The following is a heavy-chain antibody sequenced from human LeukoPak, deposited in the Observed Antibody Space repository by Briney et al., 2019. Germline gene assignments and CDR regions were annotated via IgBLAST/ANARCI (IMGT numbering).Heavy chain of an antibody. CDR3: TRRITVIVHWFDP. J-gene: IGHJ5*02. CDR1: GFTFGDYA. Sequence: GGSLRLSCTASGFTFGDYAMSWFRQAPGKGLEWVGFIRSKAYGGTTEYAASVKGRFTISRDDSKSIAYLQMNSLKTEDTAVYYCTRRITVIVHWFDPWGQGTLVTFSS. D-gene: IGHD3-22*01. CDR2: IRSKAYGGTT. V-gene: IGHV3-49*03.